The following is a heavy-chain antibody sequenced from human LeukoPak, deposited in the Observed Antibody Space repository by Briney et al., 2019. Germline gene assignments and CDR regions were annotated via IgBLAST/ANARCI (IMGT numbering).Heavy chain of an antibody. V-gene: IGHV4-38-2*02. D-gene: IGHD6-6*01. CDR2: IYHSGST. Sequence: SETLSLTCTVSGYSISSCYYWGWIRQPPGKGLEWIGSIYHSGSTYYNPSLKSRVTMSVDTSKNQFSLRVNSVTAADTAVYYCAEYTSSSAYFDHWGQGTLVTVSS. CDR1: GYSISSCYY. J-gene: IGHJ4*02. CDR3: AEYTSSSAYFDH.